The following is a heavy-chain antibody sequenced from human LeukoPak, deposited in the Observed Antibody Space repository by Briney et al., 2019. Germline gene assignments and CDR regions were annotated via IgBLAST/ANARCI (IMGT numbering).Heavy chain of an antibody. J-gene: IGHJ5*02. CDR3: ARGCSAGTPHNWFDP. CDR2: IYYSGST. Sequence: PSETLSLTCTVSGGSVSGYYWSWIRQPPGKGLEWIGYIYYSGSTNYNPSLKSRVTISVDTSKNQFSLKLSSVTAADTAVYYCARGCSAGTPHNWFDPWGQGTLVTVSS. D-gene: IGHD6-13*01. CDR1: GGSVSGYY. V-gene: IGHV4-59*02.